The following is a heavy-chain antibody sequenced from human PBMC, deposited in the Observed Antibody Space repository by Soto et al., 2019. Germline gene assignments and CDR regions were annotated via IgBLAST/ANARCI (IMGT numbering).Heavy chain of an antibody. V-gene: IGHV3-23*01. D-gene: IGHD5-12*01. CDR2: ISGSGGST. J-gene: IGHJ4*02. CDR3: LSGRTITWRSIDY. Sequence: GGSLRFSCAASGFTFGSYAMSWVGQAPGKGLEWVSAISGSGGSTYYADSVKGRFTISRDNAKNTLYLQMNSLRAEDTAVYYCLSGRTITWRSIDYWGQGTWVTVSS. CDR1: GFTFGSYA.